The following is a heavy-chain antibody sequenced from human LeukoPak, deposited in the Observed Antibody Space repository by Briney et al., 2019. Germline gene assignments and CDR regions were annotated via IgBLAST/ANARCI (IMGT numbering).Heavy chain of an antibody. V-gene: IGHV3-48*01. CDR1: GFTFSSYS. CDR3: AKCTGCYRGYFDY. D-gene: IGHD2-2*01. Sequence: GGSLRLSCAASGFTFSSYSMNWVRQAPGKGLEWVSYISSSSSTIYYADSVKGRFTISRDNAKNSLYLQMNSLRAEDTAVYYCAKCTGCYRGYFDYWGQGSLVTVSS. J-gene: IGHJ4*02. CDR2: ISSSSSTI.